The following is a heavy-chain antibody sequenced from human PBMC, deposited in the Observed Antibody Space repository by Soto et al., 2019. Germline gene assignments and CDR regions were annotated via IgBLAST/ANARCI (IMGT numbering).Heavy chain of an antibody. J-gene: IGHJ3*02. Sequence: QLVESGGGLVQPGGSLRLSCAASGFIFSSFEMNWVRQAPGKGLEWVAYINSRGSTVYYADSVRGRFTVSRDNAKNSRYLQLNNLRPEDTAVYYCARDFETRFLEYLYAFDIWGQGTVVTVSS. CDR1: GFIFSSFE. V-gene: IGHV3-48*03. CDR2: INSRGSTV. D-gene: IGHD3-3*01. CDR3: ARDFETRFLEYLYAFDI.